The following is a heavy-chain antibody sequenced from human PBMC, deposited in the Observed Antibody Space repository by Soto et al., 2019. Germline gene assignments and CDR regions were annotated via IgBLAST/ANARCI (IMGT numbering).Heavy chain of an antibody. CDR3: ATFGRAPGRGYCSGGTCITVY. J-gene: IGHJ4*02. Sequence: QLQLQESGPGLVEPSETLSLTCTVSSGSISSSNYYWGWIRQPPGKELEWIGRISDSGTTHYNPSPKIRVTMSVDTSKNQCSLSLSLVTAADTAVYYCATFGRAPGRGYCSGGTCITVYWGQGSLVTVS. D-gene: IGHD2-15*01. CDR1: SGSISSSNYY. V-gene: IGHV4-39*01. CDR2: ISDSGTT.